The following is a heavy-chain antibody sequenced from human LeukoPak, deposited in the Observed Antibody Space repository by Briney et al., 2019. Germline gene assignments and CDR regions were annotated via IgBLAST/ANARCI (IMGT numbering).Heavy chain of an antibody. J-gene: IGHJ4*02. V-gene: IGHV3-49*04. CDR1: GFIFCDYA. Sequence: GRSLRLSCTTGGFIFCDYAMSWVRQAPGKGLEWVTFIRTKAYSGTAEYAASVKGRFTISRDDSKSIAYRQLNGVNTEDTAVYYCTRDVNIVMVTAHFDYWGERTLVTVSS. D-gene: IGHD2-21*02. CDR3: TRDVNIVMVTAHFDY. CDR2: IRTKAYSGTA.